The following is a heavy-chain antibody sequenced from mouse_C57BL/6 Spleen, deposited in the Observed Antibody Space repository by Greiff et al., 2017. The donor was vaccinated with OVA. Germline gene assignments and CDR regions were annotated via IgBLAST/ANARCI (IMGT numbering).Heavy chain of an antibody. CDR3: ARGDYDGFAY. CDR1: GFTFSDYY. Sequence: EVKLVESEGGLVQPGRSLKLSCTASGFTFSDYYMAWVRQVPEKGLEWVANINYDGSSTYYLDSLKSRFIISRDNAKNILYLQMSSLKSEDTATYYCARGDYDGFAYWGQGTLVTVSA. CDR2: INYDGSST. V-gene: IGHV5-16*01. J-gene: IGHJ3*01. D-gene: IGHD2-4*01.